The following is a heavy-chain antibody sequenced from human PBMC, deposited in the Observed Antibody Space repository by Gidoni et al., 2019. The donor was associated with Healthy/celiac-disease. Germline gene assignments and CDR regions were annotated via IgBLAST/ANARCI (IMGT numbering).Heavy chain of an antibody. CDR2: MNPNSGNT. D-gene: IGHD2-2*01. Sequence: QVQLVQSGVEVQKPGPSVTVSCKASGYTFTSYDINWVRQATGQGLEWMGWMNPNSGNTGYAQKFQGRVTMTRNTTISTAYMELSSLRSEDTAVYYCARGDCSSTSCQLDYWGQGTLVTVSS. CDR1: GYTFTSYD. J-gene: IGHJ4*02. V-gene: IGHV1-8*01. CDR3: ARGDCSSTSCQLDY.